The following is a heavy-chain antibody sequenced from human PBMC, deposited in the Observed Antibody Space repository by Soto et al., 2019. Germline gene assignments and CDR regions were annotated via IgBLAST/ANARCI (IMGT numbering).Heavy chain of an antibody. Sequence: GGSLRLSCTASGFTFGDYAMSWFRQAPGKGLEWVGFIRSKAYGGTTEYAASVKGRFTISRDDSKSIAYLQMNSLKTEDTAVYYCTTAMIVVVIRYFDYWGQGTLVTVSS. CDR1: GFTFGDYA. CDR2: IRSKAYGGTT. D-gene: IGHD3-22*01. J-gene: IGHJ4*02. V-gene: IGHV3-49*03. CDR3: TTAMIVVVIRYFDY.